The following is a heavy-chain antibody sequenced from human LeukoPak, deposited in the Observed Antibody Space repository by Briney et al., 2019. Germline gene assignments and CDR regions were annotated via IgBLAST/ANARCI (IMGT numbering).Heavy chain of an antibody. V-gene: IGHV3-7*03. Sequence: GGSLRLSCAASGFTFTTNWMTWVRQAPGKGLEWVATINQDGSEKYYVDSVKGRFTISRDNAKNSLFLQMNSLRAEDTAVYYCARDPPYSISSGGDYWGQGTLVTVSS. CDR1: GFTFTTNW. D-gene: IGHD6-6*01. CDR3: ARDPPYSISSGGDY. CDR2: INQDGSEK. J-gene: IGHJ4*02.